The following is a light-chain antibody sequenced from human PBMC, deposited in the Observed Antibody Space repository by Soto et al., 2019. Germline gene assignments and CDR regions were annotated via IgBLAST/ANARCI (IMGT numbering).Light chain of an antibody. V-gene: IGKV1-5*01. CDR1: ENINTW. CDR2: APS. J-gene: IGKJ2*01. CDR3: QQYNNWYA. Sequence: DIQMTQSPSTLSASVGDRVTITCRASENINTWLAWYQQKPGKAPKLLIYAPSSLEGGVPSRFSGSGSGTEFTLTISSLHPDDFATYYCQQYNNWYAFGQGTNLEIK.